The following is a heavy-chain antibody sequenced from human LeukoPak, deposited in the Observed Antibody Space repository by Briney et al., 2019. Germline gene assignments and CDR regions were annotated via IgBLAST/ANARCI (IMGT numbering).Heavy chain of an antibody. CDR3: ARDGAMVRGVPDI. D-gene: IGHD3-10*01. Sequence: GGSLRLSCAASGFTFSSYGMHWVRQAPGKGLEWVAVIWYDGSNKYYADSVKGRFTISRDNSKNTLYLQMNSLRAEDTAVYYCARDGAMVRGVPDIWGQGTMVTVSS. CDR2: IWYDGSNK. CDR1: GFTFSSYG. J-gene: IGHJ3*02. V-gene: IGHV3-33*01.